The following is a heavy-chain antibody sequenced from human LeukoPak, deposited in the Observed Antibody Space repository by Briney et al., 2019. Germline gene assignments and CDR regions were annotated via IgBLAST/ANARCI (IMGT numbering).Heavy chain of an antibody. CDR2: IYYTGST. J-gene: IGHJ4*02. D-gene: IGHD2-8*01. V-gene: IGHV4-61*08. Sequence: SQTLSLTCTVSGGSISSGDYYWSWIRQPPGKGLEWIGYIYYTGSTNYNPSLKSRVTMSVDASKNQFSLKLTSVTAADTAVYYCARYHCPSGVCDGFDYWGQGTLVTVST. CDR1: GGSISSGDYY. CDR3: ARYHCPSGVCDGFDY.